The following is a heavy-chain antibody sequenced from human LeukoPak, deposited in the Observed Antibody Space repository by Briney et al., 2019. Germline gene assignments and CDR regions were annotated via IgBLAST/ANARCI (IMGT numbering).Heavy chain of an antibody. D-gene: IGHD6-19*01. V-gene: IGHV3-23*01. Sequence: GALRLSCAASGFIFSNYAMSWVRQVPGRGLEWVSTISSRGDSTYVADSVKGRFTISRDNSKNSLYLQMNTVRAEDTAVYYCVKGPRPDITVAHTVENWGQGTLVTVSS. J-gene: IGHJ4*02. CDR3: VKGPRPDITVAHTVEN. CDR1: GFIFSNYA. CDR2: ISSRGDST.